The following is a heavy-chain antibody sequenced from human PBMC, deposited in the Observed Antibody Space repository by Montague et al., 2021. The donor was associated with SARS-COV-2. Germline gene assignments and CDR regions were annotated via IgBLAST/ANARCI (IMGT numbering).Heavy chain of an antibody. CDR2: ISYNGRNK. J-gene: IGHJ4*02. D-gene: IGHD5-18*01. CDR3: AREPKPVGYSYGYTFFDY. CDR1: GFTFSSYA. V-gene: IGHV3-30*04. Sequence: SLRLSFSASGFTFSSYALHWVRQAPGKGPEWVAVISYNGRNKQYGDSVKGRSTISRDNSKNTLYLEVNNLRSDDTAVCYCAREPKPVGYSYGYTFFDYWGQGTLVTVSS.